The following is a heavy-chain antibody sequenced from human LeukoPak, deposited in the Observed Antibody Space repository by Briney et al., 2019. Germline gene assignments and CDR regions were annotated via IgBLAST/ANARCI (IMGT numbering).Heavy chain of an antibody. CDR2: INPNSGGT. CDR3: ASGRVYYDFWSGYRANWFDP. V-gene: IGHV1-2*02. CDR1: GYTFTGYY. J-gene: IGHJ5*02. Sequence: GASVKVSCKASGYTFTGYYMHWVRQAPGQGLEWMGWINPNSGGTNYAQKFQGRVTMTRDTSISTAYMELGRLRSDDTAVYYCASGRVYYDFWSGYRANWFDPWGQGTLVTVSS. D-gene: IGHD3-3*01.